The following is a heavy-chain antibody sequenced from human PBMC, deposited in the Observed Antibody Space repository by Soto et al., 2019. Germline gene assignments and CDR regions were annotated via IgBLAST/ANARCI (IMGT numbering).Heavy chain of an antibody. J-gene: IGHJ4*02. Sequence: EVQLLESGGGLVQPGGSLRLSCTASGFTFSDHAMTWVRQAPGKGLEWLSGISGGGTGAYYADSVKGRFTVSRDNSNNRVFLQMDSMRVEDTAVYYCAIDLWWPTHWGQGTLVTVSS. V-gene: IGHV3-23*01. D-gene: IGHD2-15*01. CDR3: AIDLWWPTH. CDR1: GFTFSDHA. CDR2: ISGGGTGA.